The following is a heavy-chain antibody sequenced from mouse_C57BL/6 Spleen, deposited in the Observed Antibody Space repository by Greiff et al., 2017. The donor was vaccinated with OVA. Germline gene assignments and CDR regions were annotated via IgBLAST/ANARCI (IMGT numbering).Heavy chain of an antibody. V-gene: IGHV10-3*01. J-gene: IGHJ2*01. CDR2: IRSKSSNYAT. Sequence: GGGLVQPKGSLKLSCAASGFPFTTYAMHWVRQAPGKGLEWVARIRSKSSNYATYYADSVKDRFTISRDDSQSMLYLQMNNLKTEDTAMYYCVREGLLLYYFDYWGQGTTLTVSS. D-gene: IGHD1-1*01. CDR1: GFPFTTYA. CDR3: VREGLLLYYFDY.